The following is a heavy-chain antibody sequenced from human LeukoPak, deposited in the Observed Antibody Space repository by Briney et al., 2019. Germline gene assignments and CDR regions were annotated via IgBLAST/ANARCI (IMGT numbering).Heavy chain of an antibody. CDR2: IYYSGST. CDR3: ARVVRYYYGSGSYGPLYYFDY. J-gene: IGHJ4*02. CDR1: GGSISSYY. V-gene: IGHV4-59*01. Sequence: SETLSLTCTVSGGSISSYYWSWIRQPPGKGLEWLGYIYYSGSTNYNPSLKSRVTISVDTSKNQLSLKLSSVTAADTAVYYCARVVRYYYGSGSYGPLYYFDYWGQGTLVTVSS. D-gene: IGHD3-10*01.